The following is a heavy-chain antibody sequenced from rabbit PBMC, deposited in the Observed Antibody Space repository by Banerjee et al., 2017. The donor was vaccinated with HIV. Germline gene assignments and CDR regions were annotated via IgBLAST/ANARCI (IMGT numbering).Heavy chain of an antibody. CDR2: IDPVFGST. CDR3: ARDLAGVIGWNFGL. Sequence: QEQLVESGGGLVQPGGSLTLSCEASGVDFNRYSVSWVRQAPGKGLEWIGYIDPVFGSTFYATWVNGRFTFSSDNAQNTVDLQMNSLIAADTATYFCARDLAGVIGWNFGLWGQGTLVTVS. D-gene: IGHD4-1*01. CDR1: GVDFNRYS. J-gene: IGHJ3*01. V-gene: IGHV1S47*01.